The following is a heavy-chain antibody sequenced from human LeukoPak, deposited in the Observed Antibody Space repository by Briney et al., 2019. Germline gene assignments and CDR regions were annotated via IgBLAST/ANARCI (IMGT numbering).Heavy chain of an antibody. D-gene: IGHD2-2*02. CDR3: ARERCSSTSCSTVNFDY. CDR1: GFTFGSYW. V-gene: IGHV3-7*01. CDR2: IKQDGSEK. Sequence: GGSLRLSCAASGFTFGSYWMSWVRQAPGKGLEWAANIKQDGSEKYYVDSVKGRFTISRDNAKNSLYLQMNSLRAEDTAVYYCARERCSSTSCSTVNFDYWGQGTLVTVSS. J-gene: IGHJ4*02.